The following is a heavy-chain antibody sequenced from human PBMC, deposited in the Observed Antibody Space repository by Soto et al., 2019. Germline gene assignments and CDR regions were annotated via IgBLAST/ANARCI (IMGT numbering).Heavy chain of an antibody. CDR1: GGSFNGYY. CDR2: INHRGST. CDR3: ARDVKHMAADESDRGLDP. V-gene: IGHV4-34*01. Sequence: SETPSLTCSVYGGSFNGYYWSFIRQPPGNELEWIGEINHRGSTNYNPSLKSRVTISVDTSNNQFSLKLSSMTAADTAVYSCARDVKHMAADESDRGLDPWCQGTLVIV. J-gene: IGHJ5*02. D-gene: IGHD2-21*01.